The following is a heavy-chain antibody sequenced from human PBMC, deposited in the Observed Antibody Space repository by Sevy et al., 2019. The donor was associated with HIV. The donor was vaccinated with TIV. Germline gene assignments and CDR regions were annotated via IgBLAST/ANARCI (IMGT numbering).Heavy chain of an antibody. CDR2: IYYSGST. J-gene: IGHJ5*02. CDR3: ARDGIAAAGIGWFDP. CDR1: GGSISSYY. Sequence: SETLSLTCTVSGGSISSYYWSWIRQPPGKGLEWIGYIYYSGSTNYNPSLKSRVTISVDTSKNQFSLKLSSVTAADTAVYYCARDGIAAAGIGWFDPWGQGTLVTVSS. D-gene: IGHD6-13*01. V-gene: IGHV4-59*01.